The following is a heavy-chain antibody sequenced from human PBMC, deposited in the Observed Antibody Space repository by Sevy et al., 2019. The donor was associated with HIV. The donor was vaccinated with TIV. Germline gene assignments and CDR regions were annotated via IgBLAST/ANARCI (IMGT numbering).Heavy chain of an antibody. D-gene: IGHD3-16*01. V-gene: IGHV3-7*01. CDR1: GLNFSSYW. CDR2: IKQDGSER. CDR3: ARAIGLGY. J-gene: IGHJ4*02. Sequence: GGSLRLSCAASGLNFSSYWMSWVRQAPGRGLEWVANIKQDGSERYYVDSVKGRFTISRDNAKNSLYMQMNSLRAEDTAVYYCARAIGLGYWGQGTLVTVSS.